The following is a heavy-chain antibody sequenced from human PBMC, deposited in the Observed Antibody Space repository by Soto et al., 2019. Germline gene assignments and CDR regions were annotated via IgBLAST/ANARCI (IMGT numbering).Heavy chain of an antibody. D-gene: IGHD3-3*01. CDR2: IYYSGST. J-gene: IGHJ4*02. CDR1: GGSISSGGYY. Sequence: QVQLQESGPGLVKPSQTLSLTCTVSGGSISSGGYYWSWIRQHPGKGLEWIGYIYYSGSTYYNPSLKSRAIISVDTSKNQFCLKLSSVTAADTAVYYCARSITIFGVATFDYWGQGTLVTVSS. V-gene: IGHV4-31*03. CDR3: ARSITIFGVATFDY.